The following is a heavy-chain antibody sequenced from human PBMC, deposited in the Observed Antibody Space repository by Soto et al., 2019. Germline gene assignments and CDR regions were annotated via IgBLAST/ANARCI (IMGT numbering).Heavy chain of an antibody. D-gene: IGHD6-13*01. CDR2: TSANGGAE. CDR1: GFTFSIYG. V-gene: IGHV3-30*18. CDR3: AKKQEGSFAADPDY. J-gene: IGHJ4*02. Sequence: QVQLVESGGGVVQPGTSLRLSCVASGFTFSIYGMHWVRQAPGKGLEWVAGTSANGGAEYYADSVKGRFTISRDNSKNTLYLQMHSLRAADTAVYYCAKKQEGSFAADPDYWVQGTLVTVSS.